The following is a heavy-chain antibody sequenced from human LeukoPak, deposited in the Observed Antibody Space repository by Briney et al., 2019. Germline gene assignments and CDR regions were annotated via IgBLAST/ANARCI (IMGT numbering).Heavy chain of an antibody. CDR3: AGLGVLRFLEWFSPFDP. Sequence: SETLSLTCTVSGGSISNYYWSWIRQPPGKGLEWIGYIHHSGGTKYNPSLESRVIISVDTSKNQFSLRLISVTAADTAVYYCAGLGVLRFLEWFSPFDPWGQGTLVTVSS. CDR1: GGSISNYY. D-gene: IGHD3-3*01. V-gene: IGHV4-59*08. CDR2: IHHSGGT. J-gene: IGHJ5*02.